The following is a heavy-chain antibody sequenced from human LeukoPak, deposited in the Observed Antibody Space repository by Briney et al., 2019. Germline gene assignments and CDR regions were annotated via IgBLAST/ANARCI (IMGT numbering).Heavy chain of an antibody. V-gene: IGHV4-4*07. Sequence: SETLSLTCSVSGVSISNYYWTWIRQPAGKGLEWIGRMYIGGTRNYNPSLKSRVTMSIDTSKNQFSLKLSSVTAADTAVYYCARDLPRENSYAYGFWFDPWGKGTLVTVSS. CDR1: GVSISNYY. CDR2: MYIGGTR. CDR3: ARDLPRENSYAYGFWFDP. D-gene: IGHD3-16*01. J-gene: IGHJ5*02.